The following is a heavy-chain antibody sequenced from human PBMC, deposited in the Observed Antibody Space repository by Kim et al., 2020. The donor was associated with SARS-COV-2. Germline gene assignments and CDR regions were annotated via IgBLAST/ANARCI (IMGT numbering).Heavy chain of an antibody. J-gene: IGHJ4*01. D-gene: IGHD5-12*01. CDR1: GFTFSSYA. CDR3: AKDRGFAGNFDY. Sequence: GGSLRLSCAASGFTFSSYAMSWVRQAPEKGLEWVSAISGSGGSTYYADSVKGRFTISRDNSKNTLYLQMNSLRAEDTAVYYCAKDRGFAGNFDYWGHGTLVTVSS. V-gene: IGHV3-23*01. CDR2: ISGSGGST.